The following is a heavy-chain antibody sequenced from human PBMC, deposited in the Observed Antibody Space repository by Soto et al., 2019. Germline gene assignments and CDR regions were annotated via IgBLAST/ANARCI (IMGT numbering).Heavy chain of an antibody. J-gene: IGHJ3*02. CDR3: ARWYYDFWSGYLGSDAFDI. CDR1: GYTFTSYG. CDR2: ISAYNGNT. Sequence: GASVKVSCKASGYTFTSYGISWVRQAPGQGLEWMGWISAYNGNTNYAQKLQGRVTMTTDTSTSTAYMELRSLRSDDTAVYYCARWYYDFWSGYLGSDAFDIWGQGTMVTVS. V-gene: IGHV1-18*01. D-gene: IGHD3-3*01.